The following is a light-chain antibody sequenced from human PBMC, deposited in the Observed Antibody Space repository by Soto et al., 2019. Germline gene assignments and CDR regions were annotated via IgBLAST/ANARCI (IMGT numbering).Light chain of an antibody. Sequence: EIVLTQSPGTLSLSPGERATLSCRASQSVSSSYLAWYQQKPGQAPRLLIYGASSWATGIPDRFSGSGSGTDFTLTISSLQPEDFATYYCHQSYSTPVTFGGGTKVEIK. V-gene: IGKV3-20*01. CDR1: QSVSSSY. J-gene: IGKJ4*01. CDR3: HQSYSTPVT. CDR2: GAS.